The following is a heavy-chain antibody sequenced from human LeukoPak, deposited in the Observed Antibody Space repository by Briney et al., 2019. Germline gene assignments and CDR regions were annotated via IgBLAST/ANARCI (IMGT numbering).Heavy chain of an antibody. D-gene: IGHD6-19*01. CDR3: ARGYSSGWYYFDY. CDR1: GGSISSYY. V-gene: IGHV4-59*13. J-gene: IGHJ4*02. Sequence: PSETLSLTCTVSGGSISSYYWSWIRQPPGNGLEWIGYIYYSGSTNYNPSLKSRVTISVDTSKNQFSLKLSSVTAADTAVYYCARGYSSGWYYFDYWGQGTLVTVSS. CDR2: IYYSGST.